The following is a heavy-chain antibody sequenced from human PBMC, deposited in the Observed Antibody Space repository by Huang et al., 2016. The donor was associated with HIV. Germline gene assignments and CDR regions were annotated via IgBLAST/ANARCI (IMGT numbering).Heavy chain of an antibody. CDR2: RNPKSVNG. Sequence: QIQLAQSGAEVKKPGASVKVYCKASGYTFTNYDINWVRQASGQGLEWMGWRNPKSVNGGYTKKFQGRVAILRNSSINTAYLEVTSLTSEDTAVYYCARGFGINYNHEAFDVWGQGTMVTVSS. V-gene: IGHV1-8*01. D-gene: IGHD3-10*01. J-gene: IGHJ3*01. CDR3: ARGFGINYNHEAFDV. CDR1: GYTFTNYD.